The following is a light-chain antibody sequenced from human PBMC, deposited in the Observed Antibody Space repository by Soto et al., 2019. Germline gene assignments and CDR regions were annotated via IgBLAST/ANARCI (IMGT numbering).Light chain of an antibody. CDR2: GAS. V-gene: IGKV3-15*01. CDR3: QPYNHWLS. CDR1: QSVSSN. J-gene: IGKJ5*01. Sequence: EIVMTQSPATLFVSPGERATLSCRASQSVSSNLAWYQQKPCQAPRLLIYGASTRATGIPARFSGSGSGTEFTLTISSLQSEDFAVYYCQPYNHWLSFGQGTRLEIK.